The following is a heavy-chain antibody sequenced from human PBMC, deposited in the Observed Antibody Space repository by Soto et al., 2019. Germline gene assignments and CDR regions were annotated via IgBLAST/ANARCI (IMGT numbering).Heavy chain of an antibody. CDR2: IWYDGSNK. CDR3: VKDRGATIKNVGMDV. J-gene: IGHJ6*02. V-gene: IGHV3-30*02. Sequence: GGSLRLSCAASGFTFSSYGMHWVRQAPGKGLEWVAVIWYDGSNKYYADSVKGRFTISRDNSKNTLYLQMNSPRAEDTAVYYCVKDRGATIKNVGMDVWGQGTTVTVSS. D-gene: IGHD1-26*01. CDR1: GFTFSSYG.